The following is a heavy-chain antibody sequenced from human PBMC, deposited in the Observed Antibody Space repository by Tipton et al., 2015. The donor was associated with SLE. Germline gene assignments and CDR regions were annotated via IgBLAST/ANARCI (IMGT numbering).Heavy chain of an antibody. Sequence: GSLRLSCAASGFTFSSYAMSWVRQAPGKGLEWVSVIYSGGSSTYYADSVKGRFTISRDNSKNTLYLQMNSLRAEDTAVYYCAKGRGYYFDYWGQGTLVTVSS. CDR2: IYSGGSST. V-gene: IGHV3-23*03. D-gene: IGHD3-16*01. CDR1: GFTFSSYA. J-gene: IGHJ4*02. CDR3: AKGRGYYFDY.